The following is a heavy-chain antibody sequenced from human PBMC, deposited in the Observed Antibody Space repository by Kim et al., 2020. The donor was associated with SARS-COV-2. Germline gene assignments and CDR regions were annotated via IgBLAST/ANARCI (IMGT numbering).Heavy chain of an antibody. CDR2: INPASTII. CDR3: ATEGRFGRVTRLYVFDV. J-gene: IGHJ3*01. D-gene: IGHD3-10*01. V-gene: IGHV3-48*01. CDR1: GFTFSTYG. Sequence: GGSLRLSCATSGFTFSTYGMNWVRQFPGKGLEWVSYINPASTIINYADFVKGRFTISRDNAKDSLFLQMNSLRVEDTVINYRATEGRFGRVTRLYVFDV.